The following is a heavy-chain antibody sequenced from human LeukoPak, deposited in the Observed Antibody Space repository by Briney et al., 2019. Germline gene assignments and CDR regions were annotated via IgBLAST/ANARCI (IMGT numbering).Heavy chain of an antibody. D-gene: IGHD6-13*01. CDR1: GFTFSSYG. Sequence: PGGSLRLSCAASGFTFSSYGMHWVRQAPGKGLEWVAVISYDGSNKYYADSVKGRFTISRDNSKNTLYLQMNSLRAEDTAVYYCAKDLYSSSQAYDYWGQGTLVTVSS. CDR2: ISYDGSNK. CDR3: AKDLYSSSQAYDY. J-gene: IGHJ4*02. V-gene: IGHV3-30*18.